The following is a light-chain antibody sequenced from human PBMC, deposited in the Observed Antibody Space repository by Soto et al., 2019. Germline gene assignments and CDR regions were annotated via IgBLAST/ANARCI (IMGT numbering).Light chain of an antibody. Sequence: EIVMTQSPATLSVSPGERATLSCRASQSVSSNLACYQQKPDQAPRLLIYGASTRDTGIPARFSASGSGTELTLTISSLQSQDLAVYYCQQYNSWPPLTFGGGTKVEIK. V-gene: IGKV3-15*01. J-gene: IGKJ4*01. CDR2: GAS. CDR3: QQYNSWPPLT. CDR1: QSVSSN.